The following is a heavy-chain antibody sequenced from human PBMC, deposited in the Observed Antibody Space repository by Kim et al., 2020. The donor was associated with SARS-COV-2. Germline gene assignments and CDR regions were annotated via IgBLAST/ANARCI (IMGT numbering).Heavy chain of an antibody. CDR3: AKSSYYDFWSGYLNWFDP. J-gene: IGHJ5*02. Sequence: GRFTISRDNSQNPLYLQMNSLRAEDTAVYYCAKSSYYDFWSGYLNWFDPWGQGTLVTVS. V-gene: IGHV3-23*01. D-gene: IGHD3-3*01.